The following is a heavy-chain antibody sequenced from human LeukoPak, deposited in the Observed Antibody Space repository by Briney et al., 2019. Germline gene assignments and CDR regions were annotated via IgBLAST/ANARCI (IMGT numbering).Heavy chain of an antibody. CDR3: ARAYGSGNYYFDY. V-gene: IGHV4-59*01. J-gene: IGHJ4*02. CDR1: GGSITSYY. D-gene: IGHD3-10*01. Sequence: SETLSLTCTVSGGSITSYYWSWIRQPPGKGLEWIGYIYYSGSTNYNPSLKSRVTISVGTSKNLFSLKLSSVTAADTAVYYCARAYGSGNYYFDYWGQGTLVTVSS. CDR2: IYYSGST.